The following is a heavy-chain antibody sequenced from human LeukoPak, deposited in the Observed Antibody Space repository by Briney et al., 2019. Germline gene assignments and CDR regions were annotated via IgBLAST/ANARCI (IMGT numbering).Heavy chain of an antibody. CDR2: IYPGDSDT. J-gene: IGHJ4*02. Sequence: GESLQISCKGSGYSFSTYWIGWVRQMPGKGLEWMGIIYPGDSDTRYSPSFQGQVTISADKSINAAYLQWNSLKASDTARYYCARERGGSGYDSGLDFDYWGQGTLVTVAS. D-gene: IGHD5-12*01. V-gene: IGHV5-51*01. CDR3: ARERGGSGYDSGLDFDY. CDR1: GYSFSTYW.